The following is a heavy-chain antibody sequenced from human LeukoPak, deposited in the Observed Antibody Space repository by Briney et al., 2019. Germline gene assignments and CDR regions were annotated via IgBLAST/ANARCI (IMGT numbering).Heavy chain of an antibody. Sequence: SETLSLTCTVSGGSISSYYWSWIRQPPGKGLEWTGYIYYSGSTNYNPSLKSRVTISVDTSKNQFSLKLSSVTAADTAVYFCARKVAGTIDYWGQGTLVTVSS. CDR1: GGSISSYY. CDR2: IYYSGST. V-gene: IGHV4-59*01. CDR3: ARKVAGTIDY. J-gene: IGHJ4*02. D-gene: IGHD6-19*01.